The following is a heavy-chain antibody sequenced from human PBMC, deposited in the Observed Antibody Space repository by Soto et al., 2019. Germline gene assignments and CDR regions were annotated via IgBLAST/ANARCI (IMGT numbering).Heavy chain of an antibody. J-gene: IGHJ4*02. CDR3: ASRVGGSSAPYKYYFDY. CDR2: NIPIFGTA. V-gene: IGHV1-69*01. CDR1: GGTFSSYA. D-gene: IGHD6-6*01. Sequence: QVQLVQSGAEVKKPGSSVKVSCKASGGTFSSYAISWVRQAPGQGLEWMGGNIPIFGTATYAQKFQGRVTITADESKSTAYMELSSLRSEDTAVYYCASRVGGSSAPYKYYFDYWGQGPLVTVSS.